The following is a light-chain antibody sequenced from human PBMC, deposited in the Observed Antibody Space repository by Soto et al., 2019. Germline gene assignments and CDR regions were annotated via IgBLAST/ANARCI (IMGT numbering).Light chain of an antibody. CDR2: GAS. J-gene: IGKJ5*01. CDR1: QSVSSN. V-gene: IGKV3-15*01. CDR3: QQYNTGPPVT. Sequence: EIVMTQSPATLSVSPGERATLSCRASQSVSSNLAWYQQKPGQAPRLLIYGASTRATGIPARFSGSGSGTEFTLTISSLQSEDFAVDYCQQYNTGPPVTFGQGTRLEIK.